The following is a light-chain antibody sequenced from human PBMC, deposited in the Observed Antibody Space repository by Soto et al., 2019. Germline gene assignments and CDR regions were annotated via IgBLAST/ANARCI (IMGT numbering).Light chain of an antibody. J-gene: IGKJ3*01. CDR3: QKYNSALGVT. Sequence: TQSPGTLSLYPGERATLSCRASQGISNYLAWYQQKPGKVPKLLIYAASTLQSGVPSRFSGSGSGTDFTLTISSLQPEDVATYYCQKYNSALGVTFGPGTKVDIK. V-gene: IGKV1-27*01. CDR1: QGISNY. CDR2: AAS.